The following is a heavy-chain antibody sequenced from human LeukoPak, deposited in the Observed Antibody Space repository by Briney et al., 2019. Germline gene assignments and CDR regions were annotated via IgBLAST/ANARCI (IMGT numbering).Heavy chain of an antibody. Sequence: GGSLRLSCAASGFTFSAYSMNWVRQAPGKGLEWVSSISSSSSYINYADSVKGRFTISRDNAKNSLYLQMNSLRAEDTAVYYCARHLNYYLDYWGQGTLVTVSS. CDR3: ARHLNYYLDY. J-gene: IGHJ4*02. CDR2: ISSSSSYI. V-gene: IGHV3-21*01. D-gene: IGHD3-10*01. CDR1: GFTFSAYS.